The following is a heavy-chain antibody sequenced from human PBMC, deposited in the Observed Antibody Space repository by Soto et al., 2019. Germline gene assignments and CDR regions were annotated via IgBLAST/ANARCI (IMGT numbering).Heavy chain of an antibody. V-gene: IGHV1-8*01. CDR1: GYTFTSYD. J-gene: IGHJ4*02. CDR3: ARAESCISTSCYRGHFDY. Sequence: ASVKVSCKASGYTFTSYDINWVRQATGQGLEWMGWTNPNSGNTGYAQKFQGGVTMTRNTSISTAYMELSSLRSEDTAVYYCARAESCISTSCYRGHFDYWGQGTLVTVSS. CDR2: TNPNSGNT. D-gene: IGHD2-2*02.